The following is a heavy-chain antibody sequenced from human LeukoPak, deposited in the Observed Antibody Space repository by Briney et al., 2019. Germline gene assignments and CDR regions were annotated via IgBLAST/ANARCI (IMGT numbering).Heavy chain of an antibody. CDR1: GFTFSSYW. V-gene: IGHV3-7*03. Sequence: GGSLRLSCAASGFTFSSYWMSWVRQAPGKGLEWVANMNQDGSEEYYVDSVKGRFTISRDNAKNSVYLQMNSLRVEDTAVYYCAKEYQLRGMDVWGQGTTVTVSS. CDR3: AKEYQLRGMDV. CDR2: MNQDGSEE. D-gene: IGHD2-2*01. J-gene: IGHJ6*02.